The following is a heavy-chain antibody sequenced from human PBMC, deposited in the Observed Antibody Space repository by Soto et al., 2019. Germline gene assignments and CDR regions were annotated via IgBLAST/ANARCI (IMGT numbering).Heavy chain of an antibody. D-gene: IGHD4-4*01. J-gene: IGHJ6*02. Sequence: GGSLRLSCAASGLRFSTYDMSWVRQAPGKGLEWVSVMSGSGSGTYYADPVKGRFTISRDNSKNTLYLQMNSLRAEDTAVYYCGRQAKLTTVTANVGYYYCLDVWGQGTTVTVSS. CDR1: GLRFSTYD. CDR2: MSGSGSGT. CDR3: GRQAKLTTVTANVGYYYCLDV. V-gene: IGHV3-23*01.